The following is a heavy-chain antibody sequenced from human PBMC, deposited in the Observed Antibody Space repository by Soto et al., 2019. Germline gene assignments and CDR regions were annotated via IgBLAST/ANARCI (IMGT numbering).Heavy chain of an antibody. V-gene: IGHV3-48*02. CDR1: GFTFSRYS. CDR2: ISSSSSTI. D-gene: IGHD3-22*01. J-gene: IGHJ3*02. CDR3: GGDSSGYFYPDVFDI. Sequence: EVQLVESGGGLVQPGGSLRLSCAASGFTFSRYSMNWVRQAPGKGLEWVSYISSSSSTIYYADSVKGRFTISRDNAKNSLYLQMNSVRDEDTAVYYCGGDSSGYFYPDVFDIWGQGTMVTVSS.